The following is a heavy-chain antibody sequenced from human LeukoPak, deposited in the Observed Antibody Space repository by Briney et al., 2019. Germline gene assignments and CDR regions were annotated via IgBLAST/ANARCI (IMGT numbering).Heavy chain of an antibody. J-gene: IGHJ5*02. V-gene: IGHV4-59*01. CDR1: GGSSSSYY. CDR2: IYYSGST. CDR3: ARDAIKNWFDP. Sequence: PSETLSLTXTVSGGSSSSYYWSWIRQPPGKGLEWIGYIYYSGSTNYNPSLKSRVTISVDTSKNQFSLKLSSVTAADTAVYYCARDAIKNWFDPWGQGTLVTVSS.